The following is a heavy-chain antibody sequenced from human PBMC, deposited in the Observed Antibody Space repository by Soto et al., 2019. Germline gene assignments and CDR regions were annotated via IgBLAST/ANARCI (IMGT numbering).Heavy chain of an antibody. CDR2: IFDSGST. J-gene: IGHJ2*01. CDR1: GGSISGGVHS. V-gene: IGHV4-30-4*01. CDR3: AREIMPLTNDSYFDL. Sequence: SETLSLTCTVSGGSISGGVHSWSWIRQPPGKGLEWIGHIFDSGSTYYNPSLKSRLTISVDTSKNQFSLRLSSVTAADTAMYYCAREIMPLTNDSYFDLWGRGTLVTVSP. D-gene: IGHD2-8*01.